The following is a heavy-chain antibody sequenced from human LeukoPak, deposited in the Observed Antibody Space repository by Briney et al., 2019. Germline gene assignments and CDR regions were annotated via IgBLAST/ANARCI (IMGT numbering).Heavy chain of an antibody. CDR1: GFTFSSYA. CDR3: AKGLAARPALFDY. Sequence: GGSLRLSCAASGFTFSSYAMSWVRQAPGKGLEWVSAISGSGGSTYYADSVKGRFTISRDNSKNTLYLQMNSLRAQDTAVYYCAKGLAARPALFDYWGQGTLVTVSS. D-gene: IGHD6-6*01. CDR2: ISGSGGST. J-gene: IGHJ4*02. V-gene: IGHV3-23*01.